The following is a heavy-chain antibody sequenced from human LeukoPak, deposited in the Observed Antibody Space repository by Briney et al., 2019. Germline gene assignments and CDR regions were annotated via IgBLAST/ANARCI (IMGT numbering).Heavy chain of an antibody. CDR3: ARRHPWAGGLFDH. V-gene: IGHV4-59*08. J-gene: IGHJ4*02. CDR2: IYYSGST. D-gene: IGHD3-10*01. CDR1: GGSISSNF. Sequence: SETLSLTCTVSGGSISSNFWNCIRQPPGKGLEWIGYIYYSGSTNYNPSLKSRVTISVDTSKNQFSLKLNSVTAADTAVYYCARRHPWAGGLFDHWGQGTLVTVSS.